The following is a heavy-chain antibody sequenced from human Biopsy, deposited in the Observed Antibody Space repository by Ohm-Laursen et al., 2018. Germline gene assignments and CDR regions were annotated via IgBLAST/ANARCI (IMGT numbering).Heavy chain of an antibody. CDR2: VYFTGST. J-gene: IGHJ6*02. V-gene: IGHV4-59*01. D-gene: IGHD2-15*01. CDR3: ARDRRGDSYMDV. Sequence: GTLSLTCTVSGDSIRSYYWSWIRQTPEKGLEWIGHVYFTGSTNFNPSLKSRVTISVDTSRVRFSLTLSSMTAADTAIYYCARDRRGDSYMDVWGQGTTVTVSS. CDR1: GDSIRSYY.